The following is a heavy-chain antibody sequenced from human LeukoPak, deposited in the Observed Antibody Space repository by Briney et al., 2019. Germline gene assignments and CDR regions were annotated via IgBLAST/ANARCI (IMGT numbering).Heavy chain of an antibody. V-gene: IGHV3-30*18. J-gene: IGHJ4*02. CDR3: AKDQGYSYGIDY. D-gene: IGHD5-18*01. CDR2: ISSGGSNK. CDR1: GFTFSSYG. Sequence: GGSLRLSCAASGFTFSSYGMHWVRQAPGKGLEWVALISSGGSNKYSADSVKGRFTISRDNSKNTLYLQMNGLRAEDTAVYYCAKDQGYSYGIDYWGQGTLVTVSS.